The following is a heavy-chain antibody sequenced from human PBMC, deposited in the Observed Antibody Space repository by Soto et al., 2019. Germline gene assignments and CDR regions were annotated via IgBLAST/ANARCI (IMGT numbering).Heavy chain of an antibody. Sequence: QVQLVQSGAEVKKPGASVKVSCKASGYTFTSYGISWVRQAPGQGLEWMGWISAYNGNTNYAQKLQGRVTMTTDTSTSTAYMELRSLGSDDTAVYYCARDMDIVVVVDATPRSGYFDYWGQGTPVTVSS. V-gene: IGHV1-18*01. D-gene: IGHD2-15*01. CDR1: GYTFTSYG. CDR3: ARDMDIVVVVDATPRSGYFDY. CDR2: ISAYNGNT. J-gene: IGHJ4*02.